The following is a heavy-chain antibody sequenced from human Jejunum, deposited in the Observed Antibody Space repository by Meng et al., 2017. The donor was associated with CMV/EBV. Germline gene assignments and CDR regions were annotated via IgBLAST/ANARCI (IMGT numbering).Heavy chain of an antibody. CDR1: GGSSTSRNW. V-gene: IGHV4-4*03. D-gene: IGHD2-21*02. Sequence: VQMEESGPGLGKPPGTLSTTSVAAGGSSTSRNWWSWVRQPPGKGLEWIGEIYHSGSTNYNPSLKSRVTISVDESKNQFSLRLSSVTAADTAVYYCARVGAYCGGDCYHPRWGQGTLVTVSS. J-gene: IGHJ4*02. CDR3: ARVGAYCGGDCYHPR. CDR2: IYHSGST.